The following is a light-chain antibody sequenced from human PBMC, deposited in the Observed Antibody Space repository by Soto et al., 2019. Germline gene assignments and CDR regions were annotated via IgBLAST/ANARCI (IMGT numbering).Light chain of an antibody. CDR2: AAS. V-gene: IGKV1-39*01. CDR3: QLSYSTPDT. J-gene: IGKJ2*01. CDR1: QSISGY. Sequence: DIQMTQSPSSLSASVGDRASISCRASQSISGYLNWYQQKPGKAPKLLIYAASSLLSGVPSRFSGSGSGTDYTLTISSLQPEDFATYSCQLSYSTPDTFGQGTKLEIK.